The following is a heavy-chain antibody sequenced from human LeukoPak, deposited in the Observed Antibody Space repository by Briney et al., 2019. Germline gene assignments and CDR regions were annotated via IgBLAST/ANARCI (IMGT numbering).Heavy chain of an antibody. J-gene: IGHJ6*03. D-gene: IGHD6-13*01. CDR2: IYYSGST. Sequence: PSETLSLTCTVSGDSISGSSYYWGWIRQPPGKGLEWIGSIYYSGSTYYNPSLKSRVTMSVDTSKNQFSLKLSPVTAADTAVYYCARDGLSSSWFTPHNYHFYYMDVWGKGTTVTVSS. CDR3: ARDGLSSSWFTPHNYHFYYMDV. V-gene: IGHV4-39*07. CDR1: GDSISGSSYY.